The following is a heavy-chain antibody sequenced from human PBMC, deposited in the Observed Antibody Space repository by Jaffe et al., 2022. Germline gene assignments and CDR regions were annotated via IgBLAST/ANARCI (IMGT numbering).Heavy chain of an antibody. CDR2: INPSGGST. J-gene: IGHJ4*02. D-gene: IGHD3-3*02. CDR3: ARAFLEWLLWSSPGDY. CDR1: GYTFTSYY. Sequence: QVQLVQSGAEVKKPGASVKVSCKASGYTFTSYYMHWVRQAPGQGLEWMGIINPSGGSTSYAQKFQGRVTMTRDTSTSTVYMELSSLRSEDTAVYYCARAFLEWLLWSSPGDYWGQGTLVTVSS. V-gene: IGHV1-46*03.